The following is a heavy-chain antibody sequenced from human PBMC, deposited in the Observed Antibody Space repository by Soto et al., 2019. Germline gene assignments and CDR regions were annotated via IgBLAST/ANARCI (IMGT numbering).Heavy chain of an antibody. V-gene: IGHV3-7*01. Sequence: EVQLVESGGGLVQPGGSLRLSCAASGFTLGSYGMSWVRQAPGKGLEWLATIKMDASEKKYVDSVKGRFTMSRDHAKNSLYLQMDSLRAEDTAVYYCARDSGAGSGASLNHYLDYWGHGTLVTVSS. CDR2: IKMDASEK. CDR1: GFTLGSYG. CDR3: ARDSGAGSGASLNHYLDY. J-gene: IGHJ4*01. D-gene: IGHD3-10*01.